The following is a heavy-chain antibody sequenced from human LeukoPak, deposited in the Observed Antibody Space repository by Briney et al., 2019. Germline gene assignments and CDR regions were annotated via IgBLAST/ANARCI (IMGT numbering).Heavy chain of an antibody. J-gene: IGHJ3*02. CDR2: IYSGGST. CDR1: GFTVSSNY. Sequence: GGSLRLSCAASGFTVSSNYMSWVRQAPGKGLEWVSVIYSGGSTYYADSVKGRFTISRDNSKNTLYLQMNSLRAEDTAVYYCARDPGGDYLIRAFDIWGQGTMVTVSS. V-gene: IGHV3-53*01. D-gene: IGHD4-17*01. CDR3: ARDPGGDYLIRAFDI.